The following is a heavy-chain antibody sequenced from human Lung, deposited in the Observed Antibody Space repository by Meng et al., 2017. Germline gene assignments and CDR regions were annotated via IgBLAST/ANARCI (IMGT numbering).Heavy chain of an antibody. CDR1: GGSISSDNW. CDR3: TKNDFYCLGY. J-gene: IGHJ4*02. Sequence: QVQLQESGPGLGKPSGTLSLTCAVSGGSISSDNWWSWVRQPPGKGLEWIGEISHSGSTNYNPSLKSRITISVDKPKNQFSLTLSSVTAADTAVYYCTKNDFYCLGYWGQGTLVTVSS. D-gene: IGHD2-21*01. V-gene: IGHV4-4*02. CDR2: ISHSGST.